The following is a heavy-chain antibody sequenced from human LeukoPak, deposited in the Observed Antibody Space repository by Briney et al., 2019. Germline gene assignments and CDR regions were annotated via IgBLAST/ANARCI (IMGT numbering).Heavy chain of an antibody. CDR1: GFTFSSYG. V-gene: IGHV3-30*02. J-gene: IGHJ4*02. CDR2: IRYDGSNK. D-gene: IGHD6-13*01. Sequence: GGSLRLSCAASGFTFSSYGMHWVRQAPGKGLEWVAFIRYDGSNKYYADSVKGRFTISRDNSKNTLYLQMNSLRAEDTAVYYCAKASGYSSSWYGDYWGQGTLVTVSS. CDR3: AKASGYSSSWYGDY.